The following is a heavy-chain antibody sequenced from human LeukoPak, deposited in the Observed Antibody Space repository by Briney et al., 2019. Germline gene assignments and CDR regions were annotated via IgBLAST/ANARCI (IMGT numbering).Heavy chain of an antibody. CDR3: ARDGNFDY. CDR1: GYTFTGYY. J-gene: IGHJ4*02. V-gene: IGHV1-2*02. CDR2: INPNSGGT. Sequence: ASVKVSCKASGYTFTGYYMHWVRQAPGQGLEWMGWINPNSGGTNYVQKFQGRVTMTRDTSISTVYMELTRLRSDDTAFYYCARDGNFDYWGQGTLVTVSS. D-gene: IGHD1-14*01.